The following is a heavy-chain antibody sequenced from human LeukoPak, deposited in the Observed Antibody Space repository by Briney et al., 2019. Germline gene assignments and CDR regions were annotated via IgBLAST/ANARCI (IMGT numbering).Heavy chain of an antibody. CDR1: GFTFTNYG. CDR3: ARDREGYCSGGSCHSEPGQ. Sequence: GGSLRLACAASGFTFTNYGMNWVRQAPGKGLEWVSSITGSGGFKHYADSLKGRLTISRDNAKNSLYLQMNSLRADDMAIYYCARDREGYCSGGSCHSEPGQGGQGPLVTLSS. V-gene: IGHV3-21*01. D-gene: IGHD2-15*01. CDR2: ITGSGGFK. J-gene: IGHJ4*02.